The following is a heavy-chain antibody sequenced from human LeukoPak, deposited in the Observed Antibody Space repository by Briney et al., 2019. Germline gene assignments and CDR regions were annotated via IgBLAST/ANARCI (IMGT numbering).Heavy chain of an antibody. D-gene: IGHD3-22*01. CDR1: GFTFDDYA. CDR2: ISGDGGST. Sequence: PGGSLRLSCAASGFTFDDYAMHWVRQAPGKGLEWVSLISGDGGSTYYADSVKGRFTISRDNSKNSLYLQMNSLRAEDTAVYFCAKRGVVIRVILVGFHKEAYYFDSWGQGALVTVSS. J-gene: IGHJ4*02. V-gene: IGHV3-43*02. CDR3: AKRGVVIRVILVGFHKEAYYFDS.